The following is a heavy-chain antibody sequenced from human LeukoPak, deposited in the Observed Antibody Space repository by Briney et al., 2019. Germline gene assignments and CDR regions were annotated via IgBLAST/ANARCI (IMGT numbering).Heavy chain of an antibody. CDR3: AHADYGDLIEYYFDY. D-gene: IGHD4-17*01. J-gene: IGHJ4*02. CDR1: GYTFTGYY. CDR2: INPNSGDT. Sequence: ASVKVSCKASGYTFTGYYMHWVRQAPGQGLEWMGWINPNSGDTNYAQKFQGRVTMTRDTSKNQVVLTMTNMDPVDTATYYCAHADYGDLIEYYFDYWGQGTLVTVSS. V-gene: IGHV1-2*02.